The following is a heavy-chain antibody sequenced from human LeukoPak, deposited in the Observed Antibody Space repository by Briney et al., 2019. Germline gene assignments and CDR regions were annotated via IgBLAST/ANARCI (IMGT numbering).Heavy chain of an antibody. D-gene: IGHD5-24*01. CDR3: AKVLQFYFYGMDV. V-gene: IGHV3-23*01. Sequence: PGGSLRLSCAASGFTFTSYAMSWVRQAPGKGLEWVSGISGSGGGTYHADSVKGRFTISRDNSKNTLNLQMNSLRAEDTAVYYCAKVLQFYFYGMDVWGQGTTVTVSS. J-gene: IGHJ6*02. CDR2: ISGSGGGT. CDR1: GFTFTSYA.